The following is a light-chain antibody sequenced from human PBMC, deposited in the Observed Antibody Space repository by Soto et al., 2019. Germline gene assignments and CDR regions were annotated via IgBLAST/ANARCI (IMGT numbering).Light chain of an antibody. CDR1: SGHSDFA. J-gene: IGLJ2*01. Sequence: QLVLTQSPSASASLGASVKLTCTLSSGHSDFAIAWHQQQPEKGPRYLMKLDSDGSHSKGDGISDRFSGSSSGAERYLTISSLQSEDKADYYCQTWGSGIVVFGGGTKLTVL. CDR2: LDSDGSH. V-gene: IGLV4-69*01. CDR3: QTWGSGIVV.